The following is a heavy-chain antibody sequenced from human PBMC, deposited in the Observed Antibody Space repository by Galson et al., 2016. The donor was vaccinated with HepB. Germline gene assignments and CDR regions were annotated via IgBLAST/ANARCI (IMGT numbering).Heavy chain of an antibody. D-gene: IGHD3-10*01. V-gene: IGHV1-18*04. CDR2: ISVDTGHT. Sequence: SVKVSCKASGYTFTSYGITWVRQAPGQGLEWMGWISVDTGHTGYGQKVQGRVTLTTDTSTSTAYMELTSLRPDDTAMYYCVRHGSSHFMAFWGQGTLITVSS. J-gene: IGHJ4*02. CDR1: GYTFTSYG. CDR3: VRHGSSHFMAF.